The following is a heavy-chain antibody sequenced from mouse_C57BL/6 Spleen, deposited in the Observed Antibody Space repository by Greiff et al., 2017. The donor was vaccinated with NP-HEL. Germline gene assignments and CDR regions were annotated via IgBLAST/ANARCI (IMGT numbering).Heavy chain of an antibody. CDR3: TTYETDY. CDR2: IDPENGDT. Sequence: EVQLQQSGAELVRPGASVKLSCTASGFNIKDDYMHWVKQRPEQGLEWIGWIDPENGDTEYASKFQGKATITADTSSNTAYLQLSSLTSEDTAVYYCTTYETDYWGQGTTLTVSS. J-gene: IGHJ2*01. CDR1: GFNIKDDY. D-gene: IGHD2-3*01. V-gene: IGHV14-4*01.